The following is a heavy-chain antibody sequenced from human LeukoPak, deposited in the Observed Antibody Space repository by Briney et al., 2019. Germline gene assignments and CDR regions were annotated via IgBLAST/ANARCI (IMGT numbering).Heavy chain of an antibody. CDR3: ARHPDLHF. CDR1: GGSFSGYY. J-gene: IGHJ4*02. V-gene: IGHV4-34*01. Sequence: SETLSLTCAVYGGSFSGYYWSWIRQPPGKGLEWIGEINHSGSTYYNPSLKSRVTISIDTSNNQFSLRLSSVTAADTAVYYCARHPDLHFWGQGTLVTVSS. CDR2: INHSGST.